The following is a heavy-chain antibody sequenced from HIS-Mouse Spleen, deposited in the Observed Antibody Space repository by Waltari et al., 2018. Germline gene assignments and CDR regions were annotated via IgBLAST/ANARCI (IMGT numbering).Heavy chain of an antibody. D-gene: IGHD6-19*01. V-gene: IGHV2-5*01. Sequence: QITLKESGPTLVKPTQTLTLTCTFSGFSLSTSGVGVGWISQPPGNDLAWLALIYWNDYKRYSPSLKSMLTITQDTSKNQVVLTMTNMDPVDTATYYCAHRHVAVGPFDYWGQGTLVTVSS. CDR1: GFSLSTSGVG. CDR2: IYWNDYK. CDR3: AHRHVAVGPFDY. J-gene: IGHJ4*02.